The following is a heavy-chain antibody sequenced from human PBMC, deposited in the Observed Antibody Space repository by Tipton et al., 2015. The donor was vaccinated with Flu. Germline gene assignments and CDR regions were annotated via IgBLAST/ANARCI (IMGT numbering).Heavy chain of an antibody. J-gene: IGHJ6*02. CDR1: GFTFSRYA. Sequence: QLVQSGGGVVQPGGSLRLSCAASGFTFSRYAMSWVRQAPGKGLEWVSTISATNSGTYHADSVKGRFTISRDNSKNTLYLQMNSLRVEDTAVYYCARGSDMDVWGQGTTVTVSS. V-gene: IGHV3-23*04. CDR2: ISATNSGT. CDR3: ARGSDMDV.